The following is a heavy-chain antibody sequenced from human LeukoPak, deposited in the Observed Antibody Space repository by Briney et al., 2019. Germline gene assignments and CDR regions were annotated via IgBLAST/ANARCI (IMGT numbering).Heavy chain of an antibody. Sequence: GGSLRLSCAASGFTFGSYAMHWVRQAPGKGLEWVAVISYDGSNKYYADSVKGRFTISRDNSKNTLYLQMNSLRAEDTAVYYCARGRYKKDIVVVPAAMSVDYWGQGTLVTVSS. J-gene: IGHJ4*02. CDR2: ISYDGSNK. V-gene: IGHV3-30-3*01. CDR1: GFTFGSYA. CDR3: ARGRYKKDIVVVPAAMSVDY. D-gene: IGHD2-2*01.